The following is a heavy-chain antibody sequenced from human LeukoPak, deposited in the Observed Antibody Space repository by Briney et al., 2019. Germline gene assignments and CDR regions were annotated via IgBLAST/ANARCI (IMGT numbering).Heavy chain of an antibody. Sequence: GGSLRLSCAASGFTFSSYGMYWVRQAPGKGLEWVSYISFSGSNVHYADSAKGRFTISRDNSKSTLFLQMNSLRPEDTAVYYCAKPTAGSPTAAGLDYWGQGTLVTVSS. D-gene: IGHD4-17*01. J-gene: IGHJ4*02. CDR3: AKPTAGSPTAAGLDY. CDR1: GFTFSSYG. CDR2: ISFSGSNV. V-gene: IGHV3-30*02.